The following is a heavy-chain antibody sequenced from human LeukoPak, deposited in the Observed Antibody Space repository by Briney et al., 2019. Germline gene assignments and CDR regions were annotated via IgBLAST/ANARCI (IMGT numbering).Heavy chain of an antibody. D-gene: IGHD1-26*01. CDR2: IYSGGST. CDR3: ANTLVGATSTGEFFDY. V-gene: IGHV3-NL1*01. J-gene: IGHJ4*02. CDR1: GFSFGSYG. Sequence: GGSLRLSCAASGFSFGSYGTHWVRQAPGKGLEWVSVIYSGGSTYYADSVKGRFTISRDNSKNTLYLQMNSLRAEDTAVYYCANTLVGATSTGEFFDYWGQGTLVTVSS.